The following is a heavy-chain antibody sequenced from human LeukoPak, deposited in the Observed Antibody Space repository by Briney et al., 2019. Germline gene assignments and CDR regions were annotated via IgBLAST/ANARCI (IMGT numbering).Heavy chain of an antibody. Sequence: SETLSLTCTVSGGSISGYYWSWIRQPPGKGLEWIGYIYYSGSTNYNPSLKSRVTISVDTSKNQFSLKLSSVTAADTAVYYCARASGGNFRVKGQYYFDYWGQGTLVTVSS. CDR2: IYYSGST. D-gene: IGHD4-23*01. V-gene: IGHV4-59*01. J-gene: IGHJ4*02. CDR3: ARASGGNFRVKGQYYFDY. CDR1: GGSISGYY.